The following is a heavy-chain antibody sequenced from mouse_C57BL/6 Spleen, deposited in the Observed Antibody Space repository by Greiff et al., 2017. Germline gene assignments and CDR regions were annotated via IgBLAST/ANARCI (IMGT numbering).Heavy chain of an antibody. CDR1: GYTFTSYW. CDR2: IDPSDSYT. V-gene: IGHV1-50*01. Sequence: QVQLKQSGAELVKPGASVKLSCKASGYTFTSYWMQWVKQRPGQGLAWIGEIDPSDSYTNYNQKFKGKDTLTVDTSSSTAYMQLSSLTSEDSAVYYCARGANCSWFAYWGQGTLVTVSA. CDR3: ARGANCSWFAY. J-gene: IGHJ3*01. D-gene: IGHD4-1*01.